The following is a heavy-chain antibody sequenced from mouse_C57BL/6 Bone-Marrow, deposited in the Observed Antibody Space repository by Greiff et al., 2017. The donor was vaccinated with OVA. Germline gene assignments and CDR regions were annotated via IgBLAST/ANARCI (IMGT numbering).Heavy chain of an antibody. CDR1: GFNIKDDY. CDR2: IDPENGDT. D-gene: IGHD1-1*01. CDR3: TTPDGSSYWYAMDY. Sequence: EVQLVESGAELVRPGASVKLSCTASGFNIKDDYMHWVKQRPEQGLEWIGWIDPENGDTEYASKFQGKATITADTSSNTAYLQLSSLTSEDTAVYYCTTPDGSSYWYAMDYWGQGTSVTVSS. V-gene: IGHV14-4*01. J-gene: IGHJ4*01.